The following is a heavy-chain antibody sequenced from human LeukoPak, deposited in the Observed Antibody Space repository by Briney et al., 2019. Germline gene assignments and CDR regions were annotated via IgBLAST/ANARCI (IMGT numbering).Heavy chain of an antibody. CDR3: AREDIVVVPAAKILDY. J-gene: IGHJ4*02. CDR1: GFTFSTYW. CDR2: IKEDGSEK. D-gene: IGHD2-2*01. Sequence: GGSLRLSCVASGFTFSTYWMTWVRQAPGKGLDWVANIKEDGSEKTYVDSVKGRFTISRDNAKNSLYLQMNSLRAEDTAVYYCAREDIVVVPAAKILDYWGRGTLVTVSS. V-gene: IGHV3-7*01.